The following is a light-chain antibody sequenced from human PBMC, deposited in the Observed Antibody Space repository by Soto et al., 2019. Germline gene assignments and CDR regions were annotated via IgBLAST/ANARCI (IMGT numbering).Light chain of an antibody. CDR2: DAS. V-gene: IGKV1-33*01. CDR3: QQYDKLPYT. Sequence: DIQMTPSPSSLSASVVDRVTITCQASQDISNYLNWYQQKPAKAPTLLIYDASNLETGVPSRFSGRGSGTDFTFTISSLQPEDIATYYCQQYDKLPYTFGRGTKLEIK. CDR1: QDISNY. J-gene: IGKJ2*01.